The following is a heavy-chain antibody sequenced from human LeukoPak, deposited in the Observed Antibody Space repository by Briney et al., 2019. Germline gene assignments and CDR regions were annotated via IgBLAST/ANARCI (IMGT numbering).Heavy chain of an antibody. J-gene: IGHJ6*03. CDR2: IYSGGST. V-gene: IGHV3-66*02. D-gene: IGHD3-3*01. CDR1: GFTVSSNY. Sequence: TGGSLRLSCAASGFTVSSNYMSWVRQAPGKGLEWVSVIYSGGSTYYADSVKGRFTISRDNSKNTLYLQMNSLRAEDTAVYYCARGRGRFLDRPYYYMDVWGKGTTVTVSS. CDR3: ARGRGRFLDRPYYYMDV.